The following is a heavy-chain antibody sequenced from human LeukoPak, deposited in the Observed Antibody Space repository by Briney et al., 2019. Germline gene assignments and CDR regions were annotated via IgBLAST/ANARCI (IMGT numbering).Heavy chain of an antibody. CDR2: IYYSGST. J-gene: IGHJ4*02. Sequence: NASETLSLTCTVSGGSFSSGGYYWSRIRQHPGKGLEWIGYIYYSGSTYYNPSLKSRVTISVDTSKNQFSLKLSSVTAADTAVYYCARGGPTPFDYWGQGTLVTVSS. CDR3: ARGGPTPFDY. V-gene: IGHV4-31*03. CDR1: GGSFSSGGYY.